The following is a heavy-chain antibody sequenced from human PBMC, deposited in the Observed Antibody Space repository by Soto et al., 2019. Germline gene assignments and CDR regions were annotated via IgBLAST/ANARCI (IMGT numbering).Heavy chain of an antibody. Sequence: QMQLVQSGPEVKKPGTSVKVSCKASGFTFTSSAVQWVRQARGQRLEWIGWIVVGSGNTNYAQKFQERVTITRDMSTSTAYMELSSLRSEDTTVYYCAAVAPSLLKRFMGYFDYWGQGTLVTVSS. V-gene: IGHV1-58*01. D-gene: IGHD3-16*01. CDR1: GFTFTSSA. J-gene: IGHJ4*02. CDR2: IVVGSGNT. CDR3: AAVAPSLLKRFMGYFDY.